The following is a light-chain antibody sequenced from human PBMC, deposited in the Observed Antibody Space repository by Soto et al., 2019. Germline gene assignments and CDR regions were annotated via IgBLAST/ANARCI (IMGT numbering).Light chain of an antibody. CDR3: SSYDASNNCKMV. V-gene: IGLV2-8*01. J-gene: IGLJ3*02. CDR2: EDS. CDR1: SSNVGGDNY. Sequence: QSVLTQPPSASGSPGQSVTISCTGTSSNVGGDNYVSWYQQHPGKAPKLMIYEDSQRPSGVPDRFSGSKSGTTASLTVTGLQAEDEADYYCSSYDASNNCKMVFGGGTKLTVL.